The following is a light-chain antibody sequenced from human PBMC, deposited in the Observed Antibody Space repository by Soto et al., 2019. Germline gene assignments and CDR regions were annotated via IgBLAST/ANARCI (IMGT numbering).Light chain of an antibody. CDR2: DTN. Sequence: QAVVTQEPSLTVSPGGTVTLTCASSTGAVTSGHYPFWFQQKPGQAPRTLIYDTNAKHSWTPARFSGSLLGGKAALTLSGAQPEDEADYFCLLSDSDDMRFGGGTKLTVL. J-gene: IGLJ2*01. V-gene: IGLV7-46*01. CDR1: TGAVTSGHY. CDR3: LLSDSDDMR.